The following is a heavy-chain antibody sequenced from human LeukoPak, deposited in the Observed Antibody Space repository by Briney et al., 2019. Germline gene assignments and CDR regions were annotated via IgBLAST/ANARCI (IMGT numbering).Heavy chain of an antibody. V-gene: IGHV3-48*04. CDR1: GFTFSSYW. CDR2: ISSSGSTI. D-gene: IGHD4-17*01. CDR3: ARRDKGYGDYFDY. Sequence: GGSLRLSCAASGFTFSSYWMSWVRQAPGKGLEWVSYISSSGSTIYYADSVKGRFTISRDNAKNSLYLQMNSLRAEDTAVYYCARRDKGYGDYFDYWGQGTLVTVSS. J-gene: IGHJ4*02.